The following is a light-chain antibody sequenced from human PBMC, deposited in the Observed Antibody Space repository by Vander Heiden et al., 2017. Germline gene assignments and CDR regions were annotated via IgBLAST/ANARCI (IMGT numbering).Light chain of an antibody. V-gene: IGKV4-1*01. J-gene: IGKJ4*02. CDR1: QSLFYNYDKKNY. Sequence: IVMTQSPDSPAVSLGERATIKCKSSQSLFYNYDKKNYLAWYQKKPGQPPKLLINWSSVRESGVPERFSGSGSGTDFTLTITSVRTEDVADYYCRQNDSHFNVFGGGTKVEIK. CDR3: RQNDSHFNV. CDR2: WSS.